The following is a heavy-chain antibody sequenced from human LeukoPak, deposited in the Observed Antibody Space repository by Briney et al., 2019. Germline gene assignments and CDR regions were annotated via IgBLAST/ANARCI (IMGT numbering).Heavy chain of an antibody. Sequence: GGSLRLSCAASGFTFSSYWMHWLRQEPRKGLVWVSCISTDGSSRSYADSVKGRFTISRDNGKNTLYLQMNSLRAEDTAVYYCASYLTSIPSGMDVWGQGATVTDSS. CDR2: ISTDGSSR. CDR1: GFTFSSYW. D-gene: IGHD2/OR15-2a*01. V-gene: IGHV3-74*01. CDR3: ASYLTSIPSGMDV. J-gene: IGHJ6*02.